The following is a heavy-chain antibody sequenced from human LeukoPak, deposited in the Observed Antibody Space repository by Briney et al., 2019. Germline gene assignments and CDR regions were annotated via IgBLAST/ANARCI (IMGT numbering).Heavy chain of an antibody. V-gene: IGHV4-59*08. Sequence: PSETLSLTCTVSGASLSRNSWSWIRQPPGKGLVWLGSVFYTGRTNYNPSPKRPITMSVDTSKNQFSLRLTSVTAADTAVYYCARSYHDSSGYRFDYWGRGILVTVSS. CDR2: VFYTGRT. CDR1: GASLSRNS. J-gene: IGHJ4*01. CDR3: ARSYHDSSGYRFDY. D-gene: IGHD3-22*01.